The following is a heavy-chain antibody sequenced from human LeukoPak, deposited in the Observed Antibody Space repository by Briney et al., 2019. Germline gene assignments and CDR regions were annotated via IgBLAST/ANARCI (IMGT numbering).Heavy chain of an antibody. Sequence: PGGSLRLSCAASGFTFSSYWMHWVRQAPGKGLVWVSRIHSDGITTNYADSVKGRFTISRDNAKNTLYLQMNSLRAEDTAVYYCARDRAYCSGGSCYRVNYYYGMDVWGQGTTVTVSS. CDR1: GFTFSSYW. D-gene: IGHD2-15*01. CDR2: IHSDGITT. J-gene: IGHJ6*02. CDR3: ARDRAYCSGGSCYRVNYYYGMDV. V-gene: IGHV3-74*01.